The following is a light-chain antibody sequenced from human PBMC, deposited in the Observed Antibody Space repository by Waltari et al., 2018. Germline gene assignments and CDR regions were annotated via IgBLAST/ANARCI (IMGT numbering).Light chain of an antibody. J-gene: IGKJ3*01. CDR2: YAS. V-gene: IGKV1-39*01. CDR3: QHIYTVPNT. CDR1: QSISRN. Sequence: DIQMTQTQSSLSASVGDRVTIPCRAGQSISRNLNWYQQKAGKALKLRIKYASSLHNGVPSRFSGGGSGTYFTLTISSLQPEDFAIDYCQHIYTVPNTFGPGTKVDVK.